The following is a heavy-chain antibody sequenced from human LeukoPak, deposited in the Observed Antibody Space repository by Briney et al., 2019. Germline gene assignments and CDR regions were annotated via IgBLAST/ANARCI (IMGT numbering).Heavy chain of an antibody. V-gene: IGHV4-34*01. CDR1: GGSFSGYY. CDR2: INHRGST. J-gene: IGHJ4*02. D-gene: IGHD3-22*01. Sequence: SETLSLTCVVYGGSFSGYYWNWIRQSPGKGLEWIGEINHRGSTNYNPSLKRRVTISLDTSKNQFSLKLSSVTAADTAVYYCARVTGYIVEDYFDYWGQGTLVTVSS. CDR3: ARVTGYIVEDYFDY.